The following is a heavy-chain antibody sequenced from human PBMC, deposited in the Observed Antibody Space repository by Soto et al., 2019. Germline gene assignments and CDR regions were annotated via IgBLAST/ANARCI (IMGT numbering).Heavy chain of an antibody. V-gene: IGHV3-9*01. J-gene: IGHJ4*02. CDR2: ISWNSGSI. D-gene: IGHD3-22*01. Sequence: GGSLRLSCAASGFTFDDYAMHWVRQAPGKGLEWVSGISWNSGSIGYADSVKGRFTISRDNAKNSLYLQMNSLRAEDTALYYCAKDRVNSSGYFDYWGQGTLVTVSS. CDR3: AKDRVNSSGYFDY. CDR1: GFTFDDYA.